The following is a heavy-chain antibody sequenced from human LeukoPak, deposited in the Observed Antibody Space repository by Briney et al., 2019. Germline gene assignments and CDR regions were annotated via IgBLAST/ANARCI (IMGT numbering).Heavy chain of an antibody. CDR3: AKGSGGKRGYSGYDDC. Sequence: GGSLRLSCGASGFTFRSYAMSWVRQAPGKGLEWVSAISGSGGSTYYADSVKGRFTISRDNSKNTLYLQMNSLRAEDTAVYYCAKGSGGKRGYSGYDDCGGQGTLVTVSS. D-gene: IGHD5-12*01. V-gene: IGHV3-23*01. J-gene: IGHJ4*02. CDR1: GFTFRSYA. CDR2: ISGSGGST.